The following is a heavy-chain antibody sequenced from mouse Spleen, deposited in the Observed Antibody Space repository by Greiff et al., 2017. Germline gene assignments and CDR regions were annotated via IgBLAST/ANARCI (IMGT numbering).Heavy chain of an antibody. Sequence: VQLQQSGAELVRPGASVTLSCKASGYTFTAYEMHWVKQTPVHGLEWIGAIDPETGGTAYNQKFKGKAILTAGKSSSTAYMELRSLTSEDSAVYYCTPVLSGFAYWGQGTLVTVSA. V-gene: IGHV1-15*01. J-gene: IGHJ3*01. CDR2: IDPETGGT. CDR1: GYTFTAYE. CDR3: TPVLSGFAY.